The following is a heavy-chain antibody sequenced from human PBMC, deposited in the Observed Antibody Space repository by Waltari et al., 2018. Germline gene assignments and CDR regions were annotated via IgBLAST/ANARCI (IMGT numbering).Heavy chain of an antibody. Sequence: QVQLQESGPGLVKPSETLSLTCTVSGGSISSYYWSWIRQPAGKGLEWIGRIYTSGSTNYNPSLKSLVTMSVDRSNNQFSLKLSSVTAADTAVYYCAREGPSVYCTNGVCYFYYFDYWGQGTLVTVSS. CDR3: AREGPSVYCTNGVCYFYYFDY. J-gene: IGHJ4*02. D-gene: IGHD2-8*01. CDR2: IYTSGST. CDR1: GGSISSYY. V-gene: IGHV4-4*07.